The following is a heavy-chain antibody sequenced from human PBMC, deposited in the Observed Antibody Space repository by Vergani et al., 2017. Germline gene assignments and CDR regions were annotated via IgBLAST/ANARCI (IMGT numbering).Heavy chain of an antibody. Sequence: VQLVQSGAEVKKPGATMKISCKVSGYTFTDHSMHWVKQAPGKGLEWMGWMNPNSGNTGYAQKFQGRVTMTRNTSISTAYMELSSLRSEDTAVYYCARGRGYSSSSVDYWGQGTLVTVSS. D-gene: IGHD6-6*01. J-gene: IGHJ4*02. CDR1: GYTFTDHS. V-gene: IGHV1-8*02. CDR2: MNPNSGNT. CDR3: ARGRGYSSSSVDY.